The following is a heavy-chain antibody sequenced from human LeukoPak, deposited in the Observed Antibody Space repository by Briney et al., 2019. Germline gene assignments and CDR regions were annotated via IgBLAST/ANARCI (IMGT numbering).Heavy chain of an antibody. CDR1: GGSISSGGYY. Sequence: MASQTLSLTCTVSGGSISSGGYYWSWIRQHPGKGLEWIGYIYYSGSTYYNPSLKSRVTISVDTSKDQFSLKLSSVTAADTAVYYCARSGQYSSGWSAAPGDAFDIWGQGTMVTVSS. J-gene: IGHJ3*02. D-gene: IGHD6-19*01. CDR2: IYYSGST. CDR3: ARSGQYSSGWSAAPGDAFDI. V-gene: IGHV4-30-4*08.